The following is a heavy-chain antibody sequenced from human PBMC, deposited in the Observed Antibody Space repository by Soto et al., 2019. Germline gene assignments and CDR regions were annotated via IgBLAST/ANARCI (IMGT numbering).Heavy chain of an antibody. CDR2: ISSSSNTI. D-gene: IGHD6-6*01. V-gene: IGHV3-48*01. CDR3: AMAALKFSSSPCGHC. CDR1: GFTFSSYS. Sequence: EVQLVESGGGLVPPGGSLRLSCAASGFTFSSYSMNWVRQAPGKGLEWVSYISSSSNTIYYADYVKGRFTISRNNAKCSLGLQRDSSRAACTAVYSFAMAALKFSSSPCGHCWGQVSMVTLSS. J-gene: IGHJ4*02.